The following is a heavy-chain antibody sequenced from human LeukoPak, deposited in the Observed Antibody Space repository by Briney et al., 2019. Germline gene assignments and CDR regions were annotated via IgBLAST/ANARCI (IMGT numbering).Heavy chain of an antibody. V-gene: IGHV3-11*03. CDR2: ISSSSSYT. D-gene: IGHD2-21*01. CDR3: ARSIQVNWFDP. Sequence: GGSPRLSCAASGFTFSDYYMSWIRQAPGKGLEWVSYISSSSSYTNYADSVKGRFTISRDNAKNSLYLQMNSLRAEDTAVYYCARSIQVNWFDPWGQGTLVTVSS. J-gene: IGHJ5*02. CDR1: GFTFSDYY.